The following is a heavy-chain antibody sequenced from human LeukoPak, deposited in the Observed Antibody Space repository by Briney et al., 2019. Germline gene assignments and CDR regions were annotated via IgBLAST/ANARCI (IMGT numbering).Heavy chain of an antibody. V-gene: IGHV3-7*03. D-gene: IGHD1-26*01. CDR2: IKQDGSEK. J-gene: IGHJ3*02. CDR1: GFTFSSYW. CDR3: ARDGWAPLNAFDI. Sequence: GGSLRLSCAASGFTFSSYWMSWVRQAPGKGLEWVASIKQDGSEKYYVDSVKGRFTISRDNAKNSLYLQMNSLRAEDTAVYYCARDGWAPLNAFDIRGQGTMVTVSS.